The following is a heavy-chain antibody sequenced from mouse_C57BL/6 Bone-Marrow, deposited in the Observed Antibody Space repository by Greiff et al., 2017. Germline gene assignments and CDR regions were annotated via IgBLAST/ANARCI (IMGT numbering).Heavy chain of an antibody. Sequence: VQLQQSGPGLVQPSQSLSITCTVSGFSLTSYGVHWVRQSPGKGLEWLGVIWSGGSTDYNAAFISRLSISKDNSKGQVFFRMNSRQADDTAIYYCAREEGITTVVPFAYWGQGTLVTVSA. CDR2: IWSGGST. CDR1: GFSLTSYG. D-gene: IGHD1-1*01. V-gene: IGHV2-2*01. CDR3: AREEGITTVVPFAY. J-gene: IGHJ3*01.